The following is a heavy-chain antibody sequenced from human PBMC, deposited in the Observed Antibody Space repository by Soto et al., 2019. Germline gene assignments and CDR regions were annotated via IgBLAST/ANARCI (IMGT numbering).Heavy chain of an antibody. Sequence: HLQLQDSGSGLVKPSQTLSLTCVGSCASISRGDYAWTWILQPPGTCLEGIGYIYNIGGSYYNPSLQSRVSIAQDRSENLCSRRLALVTAADSALYICARVDMSNDYNGAYRGQGSLGSVTS. CDR3: ARVDMSNDYNGAY. CDR1: CASISRGDYA. V-gene: IGHV4-30-2*01. D-gene: IGHD3-10*01. J-gene: IGHJ4*02. CDR2: IYNIGGS.